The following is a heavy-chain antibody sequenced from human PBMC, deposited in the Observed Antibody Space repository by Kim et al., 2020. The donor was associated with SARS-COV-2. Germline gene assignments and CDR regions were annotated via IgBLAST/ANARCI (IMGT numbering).Heavy chain of an antibody. D-gene: IGHD3-10*01. CDR1: GFPFRRYW. J-gene: IGHJ4*02. V-gene: IGHV3-74*01. CDR2: TNEDGSVT. Sequence: GGSLRLSCGVSGFPFRRYWMHWVRRAPGKGLVWVARTNEDGSVTNYADSVKGRFTISRDNAGNTLYLQMISLTVEDTAIYYCARDLSGADDYWGQGTLVT. CDR3: ARDLSGADDY.